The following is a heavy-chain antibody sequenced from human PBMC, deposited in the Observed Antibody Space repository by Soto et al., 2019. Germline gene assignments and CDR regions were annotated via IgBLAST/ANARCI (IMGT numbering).Heavy chain of an antibody. Sequence: EVQLLESGGDLVQPGGSLRLSCAASGFTFNNYAMTWVRQAPGKGLEWVSTISVGAGTTYYAGSVKGRFTITRDNSKSTLYLQMNSMRAEDTDVYYCARDGDDNRPPVAYDIWGQGTMVTVSS. CDR2: ISVGAGTT. V-gene: IGHV3-23*01. D-gene: IGHD3-22*01. J-gene: IGHJ3*02. CDR1: GFTFNNYA. CDR3: ARDGDDNRPPVAYDI.